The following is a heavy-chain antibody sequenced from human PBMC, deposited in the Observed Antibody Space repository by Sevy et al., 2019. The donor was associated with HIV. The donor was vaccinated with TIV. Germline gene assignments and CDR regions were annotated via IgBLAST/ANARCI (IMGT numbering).Heavy chain of an antibody. V-gene: IGHV3-48*02. J-gene: IGHJ6*02. CDR3: ARDGTTGETNYYYAMDV. Sequence: GGSLRLSCAASGFSFSHHVMNWVRQAPGKGLEWVSYISHSSHIISCADSVKGRFTVSRDNAKNSLYLQMSSLREEDTAVYYCARDGTTGETNYYYAMDVWGQGTTVTVSS. CDR1: GFSFSHHV. CDR2: ISHSSHII. D-gene: IGHD4-17*01.